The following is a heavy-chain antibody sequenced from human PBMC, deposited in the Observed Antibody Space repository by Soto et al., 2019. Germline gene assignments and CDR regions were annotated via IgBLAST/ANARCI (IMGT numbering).Heavy chain of an antibody. CDR3: AREDDYGDYHAFDY. Sequence: QSQTLSLTCAISGDSVSSNSAAWNWIRQSPSRGLEWLGGTYYRSKWYNDYAVSVKSRITINPDTSKNQFSLQLNSVTPEDTAVYYCAREDDYGDYHAFDYWGQGTLVTVSS. J-gene: IGHJ4*02. D-gene: IGHD4-17*01. V-gene: IGHV6-1*01. CDR1: GDSVSSNSAA. CDR2: TYYRSKWYN.